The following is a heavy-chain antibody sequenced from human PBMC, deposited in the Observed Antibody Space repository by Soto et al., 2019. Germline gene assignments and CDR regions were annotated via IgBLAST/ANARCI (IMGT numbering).Heavy chain of an antibody. D-gene: IGHD5-12*01. CDR3: TRVVTSGYNAFDI. V-gene: IGHV3-49*04. CDR2: IRSKAYGGTT. CDR1: GFTFGDYA. J-gene: IGHJ3*02. Sequence: GGSLRLSCTASGFTFGDYAMSWVRQAPGKGLEWVGFIRSKAYGGTTEYAASVKGRFTISRDDSKSIAYLQMNSLKTEDTAVYYCTRVVTSGYNAFDIWGQGTMVTVSS.